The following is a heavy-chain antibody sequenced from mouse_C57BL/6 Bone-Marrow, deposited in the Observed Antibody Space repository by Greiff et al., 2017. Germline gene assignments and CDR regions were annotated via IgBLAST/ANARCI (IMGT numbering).Heavy chain of an antibody. V-gene: IGHV1-42*01. CDR1: GYSFTGYY. Sequence: EVQLQESGPELVKPGASVKISCKASGYSFTGYYMNWVKQSPEKSLEWIGEINPSTGGTTYNQKFKAKATLTVDKSSSTAYMKLKSLTSEDSAVYYCARAIMVTTTNWVNFDYWGQGTTLTVSS. CDR3: ARAIMVTTTNWVNFDY. D-gene: IGHD2-3*01. CDR2: INPSTGGT. J-gene: IGHJ2*01.